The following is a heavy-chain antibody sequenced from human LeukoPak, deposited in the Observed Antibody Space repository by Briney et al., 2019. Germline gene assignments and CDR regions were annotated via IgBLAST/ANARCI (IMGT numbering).Heavy chain of an antibody. Sequence: PSETLSLTCAVYGGSFSDYNWTWIHQPPGKGLEWIGEIGHNGTTNYNPSLKGRVTISLDTSKNQFSLKLTSVTAADTAVYYCARPSGGTPFKRFDYWGEGTLVTVSS. CDR1: GGSFSDYN. D-gene: IGHD1-14*01. CDR2: IGHNGTT. CDR3: ARPSGGTPFKRFDY. J-gene: IGHJ4*02. V-gene: IGHV4-34*01.